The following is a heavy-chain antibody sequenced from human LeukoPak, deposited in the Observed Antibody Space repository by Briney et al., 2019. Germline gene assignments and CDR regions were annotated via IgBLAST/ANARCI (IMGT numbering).Heavy chain of an antibody. Sequence: PGGSLRLSCAASGFRFSNSWMHWVRQAPGKGLVWVSRINSDASSTSYADSVKGRFTISRDNAKNTLYLQMNSLRAEDTAVYYCARVQGHPPNGLDVWGQGTMVTVSS. V-gene: IGHV3-74*01. CDR2: INSDASST. J-gene: IGHJ3*01. D-gene: IGHD2-8*01. CDR1: GFRFSNSW. CDR3: ARVQGHPPNGLDV.